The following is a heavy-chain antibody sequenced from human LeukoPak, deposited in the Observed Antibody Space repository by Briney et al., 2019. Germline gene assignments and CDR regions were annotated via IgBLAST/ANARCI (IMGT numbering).Heavy chain of an antibody. V-gene: IGHV1-69*04. D-gene: IGHD6-13*01. Sequence: ASVKVSCKASGGTFSSYAISWVRQAPGQGLEWMGRIIPILGIANYAQKFQGRVTMTTDTSTSTAYMELRSLRSDDTAVYYCARDRGIAAAGRNWFDPWGQGTLVTVSS. J-gene: IGHJ5*02. CDR3: ARDRGIAAAGRNWFDP. CDR1: GGTFSSYA. CDR2: IIPILGIA.